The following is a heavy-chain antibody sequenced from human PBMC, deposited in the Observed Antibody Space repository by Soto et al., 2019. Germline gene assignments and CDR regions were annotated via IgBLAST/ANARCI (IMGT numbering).Heavy chain of an antibody. D-gene: IGHD2-2*01. CDR3: ASEGGETNDCSSHTSPNTDV. CDR1: GFTFSSYE. CDR2: ISSSGSTI. V-gene: IGHV3-48*03. Sequence: GGSLRLSCAASGFTFSSYEINWVRQAPGKGLEWVADISSSGSTIYYADSVKGRFTISRDNSKNSLYLQMNSLRAEDTAVYYCASEGGETNDCSSHTSPNTDVWGQGTPVTVSS. J-gene: IGHJ6*02.